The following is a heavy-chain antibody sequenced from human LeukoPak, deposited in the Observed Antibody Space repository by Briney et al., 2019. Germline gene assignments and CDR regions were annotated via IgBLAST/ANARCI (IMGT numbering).Heavy chain of an antibody. CDR2: IKQDGSEE. CDR1: GFTFSSYW. J-gene: IGHJ3*01. V-gene: IGHV3-7*01. Sequence: GGSLRLSCAASGFTFSSYWMSWVRQAPGKGLEWVANIKQDGSEEYYVDSVKGRFTISRDNAKNSLYLQMNSLRAEDTAVYYCARGIPHIVILPAADTDDGFDLWGQGTMVTVSS. D-gene: IGHD2-2*01. CDR3: ARGIPHIVILPAADTDDGFDL.